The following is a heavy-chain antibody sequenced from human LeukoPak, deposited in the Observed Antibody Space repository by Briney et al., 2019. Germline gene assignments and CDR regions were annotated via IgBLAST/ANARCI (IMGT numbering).Heavy chain of an antibody. Sequence: ASVKVSCKTSGYTFTNYYMHWVRQAPGQGLEWMGIINPSSGTTSFAQKFQGRVTMTRDTSTSTLYMQLSSLRSEDTAVYYYARGPAGTNYYFYGMDVWGQGTTVTVSS. J-gene: IGHJ6*02. CDR1: GYTFTNYY. D-gene: IGHD6-13*01. CDR3: ARGPAGTNYYFYGMDV. CDR2: INPSSGTT. V-gene: IGHV1-46*01.